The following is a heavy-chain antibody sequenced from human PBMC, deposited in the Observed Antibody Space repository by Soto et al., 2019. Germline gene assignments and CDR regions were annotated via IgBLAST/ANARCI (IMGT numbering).Heavy chain of an antibody. V-gene: IGHV3-53*01. Sequence: TGGSLRLSCAASGFTVSGNYMSWVRQAPGKGLEWVSTLGFSGGTYYTDSVRGRFTISRDNSKNTLYLQMNSLRAEDTAVYYCARSLPLYDATGYYRAPSDHWGQGTLVTVSS. CDR2: LGFSGGT. CDR3: ARSLPLYDATGYYRAPSDH. J-gene: IGHJ4*02. D-gene: IGHD3-9*01. CDR1: GFTVSGNY.